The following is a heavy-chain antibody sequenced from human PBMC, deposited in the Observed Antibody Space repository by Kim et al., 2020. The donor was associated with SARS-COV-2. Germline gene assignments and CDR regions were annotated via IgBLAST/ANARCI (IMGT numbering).Heavy chain of an antibody. CDR3: AKLVGATALYLVDY. CDR2: IKGSGGDT. CDR1: GFTFSSYA. V-gene: IGHV3-23*01. Sequence: GGSLRLSCAASGFTFSSYAMSWVRQAPGKGLEWVSTIKGSGGDTFYADSVKGRFTISRDYSKNTLYLQMNSLRAEDTAIYYCAKLVGATALYLVDYWGQG. J-gene: IGHJ4*02. D-gene: IGHD1-26*01.